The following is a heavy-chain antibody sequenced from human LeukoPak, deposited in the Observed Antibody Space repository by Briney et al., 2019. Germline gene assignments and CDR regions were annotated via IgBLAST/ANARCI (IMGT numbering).Heavy chain of an antibody. CDR1: GFTFSSYG. V-gene: IGHV3-30*02. CDR3: AKVGGTVRGGFYYYYMDV. J-gene: IGHJ6*03. CDR2: IRYDGSNK. D-gene: IGHD3-10*01. Sequence: SGGSLRLSCAASGFTFSSYGMHWVRQAPGKGLEWVAFIRYDGSNKYYADSVKGRFTISRDNSKYTLYLQMNSLRAGDTAVYYCAKVGGTVRGGFYYYYMDVWGKGTTVTISS.